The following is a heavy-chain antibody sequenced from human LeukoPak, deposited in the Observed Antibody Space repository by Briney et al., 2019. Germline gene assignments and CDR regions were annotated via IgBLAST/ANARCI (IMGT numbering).Heavy chain of an antibody. D-gene: IGHD3-16*01. CDR2: IIPIFGTA. J-gene: IGHJ6*03. V-gene: IGHV1-69*05. CDR3: ARDNDYQPIGGVPGWDYFYYMDV. CDR1: GGTFSSYA. Sequence: SSVKVSCKASGGTFSSYAISWVRQAPGQGLEWMGGIIPIFGTANYVQKFQGRVTITTDESTSTAYMELSSLRSEDTAVYYCARDNDYQPIGGVPGWDYFYYMDVWGKGTTVTVSS.